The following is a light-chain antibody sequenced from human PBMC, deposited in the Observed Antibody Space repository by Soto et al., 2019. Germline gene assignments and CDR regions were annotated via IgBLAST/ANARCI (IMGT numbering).Light chain of an antibody. Sequence: SYELTQPPSVSVAPGKTAKITCGGNDIGSKSVHWYQQRPGQAPILVIYYDSGRPSGIPERFAGSNSGNTATLTISSVEAGDEADYYCQVWDGSSDWVFGGGTKVTVL. CDR3: QVWDGSSDWV. CDR1: DIGSKS. CDR2: YDS. V-gene: IGLV3-21*04. J-gene: IGLJ3*02.